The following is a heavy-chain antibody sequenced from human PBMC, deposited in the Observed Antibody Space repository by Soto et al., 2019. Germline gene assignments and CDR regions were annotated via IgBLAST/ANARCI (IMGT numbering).Heavy chain of an antibody. CDR2: INTDGSNT. D-gene: IGHD2-15*01. CDR3: AREFCSGGNCYTYYFDP. V-gene: IGHV3-74*01. CDR1: GLTFNRYW. J-gene: IGHJ5*02. Sequence: GGSLRLSYAASGLTFNRYWMHWVRHAPGKXLVWVSHINTDGSNTNYADSVKGRFTISRDNAKSTLFLQMNSLRDEDTAVYYCAREFCSGGNCYTYYFDPWGQGIPVTVSS.